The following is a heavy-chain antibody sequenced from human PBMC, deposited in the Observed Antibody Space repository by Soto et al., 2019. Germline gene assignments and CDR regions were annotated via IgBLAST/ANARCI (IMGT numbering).Heavy chain of an antibody. CDR1: GFTFSSYA. J-gene: IGHJ4*02. CDR2: ISGSGSST. Sequence: GGSLRLSCAASGFTFSSYAMSWVRQAPGKGLEWVSAISGSGSSTYYADSVKGRFTISRDNSKNTLYLQMNSLRAEDTAVYYCAKVYSSSWYGGDYFDYWGQGTLVTVSS. D-gene: IGHD6-13*01. CDR3: AKVYSSSWYGGDYFDY. V-gene: IGHV3-23*01.